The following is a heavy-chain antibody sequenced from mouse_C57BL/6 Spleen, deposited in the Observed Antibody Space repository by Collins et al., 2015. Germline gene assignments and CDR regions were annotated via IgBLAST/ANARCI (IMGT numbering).Heavy chain of an antibody. D-gene: IGHD2-10*01. CDR3: ARRPYYGNYDAMDY. V-gene: IGHV5-12*01. J-gene: IGHJ4*01. Sequence: EVKLVESGGGLVQPGGSLKLSCAASGFTFSDYYMYWVRQTPEKRLEWVAYISNGGGSTYYPDTVKGRFTISRDNAKNTLYLQMSRLKSEDTAMYYCARRPYYGNYDAMDYWGQGTSVTVSS. CDR1: GFTFSDYY. CDR2: ISNGGGST.